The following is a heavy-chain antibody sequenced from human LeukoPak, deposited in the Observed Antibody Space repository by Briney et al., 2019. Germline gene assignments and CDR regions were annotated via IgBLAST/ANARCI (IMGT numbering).Heavy chain of an antibody. CDR2: ISSSGSTI. CDR3: ARGPGYGHYFDY. J-gene: IGHJ4*02. CDR1: GFTFSSYE. V-gene: IGHV3-48*03. D-gene: IGHD5-12*01. Sequence: GGSLRLSCAASGFTFSSYEMNWVRQAPGKGLEWVSYISSSGSTIYYAASVKGRFTISRDNARYSLYLQMNSLRDEDTAVYYCARGPGYGHYFDYWGQGALVTVSS.